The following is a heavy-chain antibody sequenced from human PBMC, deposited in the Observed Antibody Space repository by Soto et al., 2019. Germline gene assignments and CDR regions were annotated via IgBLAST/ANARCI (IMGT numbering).Heavy chain of an antibody. D-gene: IGHD3-10*01. V-gene: IGHV4-34*01. J-gene: IGHJ5*02. CDR3: ARGGGQLLWFGDYINWFDP. CDR1: GGSFSGYY. Sequence: SETLSLTCAVYGGSFSGYYWSWIRQPPGKGLEWIGEINHSGSTNYNPSLKSRVTISVDTSKNQFSLKLSSVTAADTAVYYCARGGGQLLWFGDYINWFDPWGQGTLVTVSS. CDR2: INHSGST.